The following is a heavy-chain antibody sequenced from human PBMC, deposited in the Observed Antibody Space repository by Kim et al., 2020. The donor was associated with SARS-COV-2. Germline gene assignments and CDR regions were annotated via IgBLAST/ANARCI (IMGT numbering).Heavy chain of an antibody. Sequence: GGSLRLSCAASGFTFSSYAMSWVRQAPGKGLEWVSAISGSGGSTFYADSVKGRFSISRDNSKNTLYLQMSSLGAEDTAVYYCARVISGWNGGAFDFWGLGALVPVSS. V-gene: IGHV3-23*01. CDR2: ISGSGGST. J-gene: IGHJ4*02. CDR1: GFTFSSYA. D-gene: IGHD1-1*01. CDR3: ARVISGWNGGAFDF.